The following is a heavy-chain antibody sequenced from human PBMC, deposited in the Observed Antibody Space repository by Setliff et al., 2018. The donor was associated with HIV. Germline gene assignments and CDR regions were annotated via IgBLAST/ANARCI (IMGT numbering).Heavy chain of an antibody. Sequence: PGGSLRLSCAASGFTFSSYSMYWVRQAPGKGLEWVATMSYDGNKYYVESVKGRCSISRDNSKSTLYLQMDSLRVEDMAVYYCARDVADDQNRYDAFDMWGQGTVVTVSS. V-gene: IGHV3-30*04. CDR2: MSYDGNK. CDR3: ARDVADDQNRYDAFDM. J-gene: IGHJ3*02. CDR1: GFTFSSYS. D-gene: IGHD2-2*01.